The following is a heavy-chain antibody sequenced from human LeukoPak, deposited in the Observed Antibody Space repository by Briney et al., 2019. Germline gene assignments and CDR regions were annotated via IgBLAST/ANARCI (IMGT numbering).Heavy chain of an antibody. Sequence: PSETLSLTCTVSGYSISSGYYWGWIRQPPGKGLEWIGSIYHSGSTYYNPSLKSRVTISVDTSKNQFSLKLRSVTAADTAVYYCARISSSGWSHFDYWGQGTLVTVSS. J-gene: IGHJ4*02. CDR3: ARISSSGWSHFDY. D-gene: IGHD6-19*01. V-gene: IGHV4-38-2*02. CDR1: GYSISSGYY. CDR2: IYHSGST.